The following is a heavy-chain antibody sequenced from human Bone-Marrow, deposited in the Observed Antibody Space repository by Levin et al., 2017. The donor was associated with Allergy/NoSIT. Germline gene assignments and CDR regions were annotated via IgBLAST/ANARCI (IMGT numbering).Heavy chain of an antibody. V-gene: IGHV1-2*02. Sequence: GASVKVSCKASGYTFTAFYMHWVRQAPGQGLEWMGWINPNSGGTSYAQKFQGRVTMTGDTSISTAYMELTRLRSDDTAVYYCAIRITGTRGLFWGQGTLVTVSP. J-gene: IGHJ4*02. CDR1: GYTFTAFY. CDR2: INPNSGGT. D-gene: IGHD1-7*01. CDR3: AIRITGTRGLF.